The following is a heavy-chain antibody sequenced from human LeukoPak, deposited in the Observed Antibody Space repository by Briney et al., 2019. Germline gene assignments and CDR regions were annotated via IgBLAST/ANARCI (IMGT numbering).Heavy chain of an antibody. CDR1: GGSINSYY. CDR3: ARARDGHINNWFDP. CDR2: IYYSGST. Sequence: SETLSLTCTVSGGSINSYYWSWIRQPPGKGLEWIGYIYYSGSTNYNPSLRSRVTISVDTSKNQFSLKMSSVTAADTAVYYCARARDGHINNWFDPWGQGTLVAVSS. V-gene: IGHV4-59*01. D-gene: IGHD5-24*01. J-gene: IGHJ5*02.